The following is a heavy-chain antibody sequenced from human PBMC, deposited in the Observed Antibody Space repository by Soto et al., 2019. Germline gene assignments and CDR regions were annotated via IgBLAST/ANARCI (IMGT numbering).Heavy chain of an antibody. J-gene: IGHJ5*02. Sequence: QVQLVQSGAEVKKSGASVKVSCKASGYTFTSYDINWVRQATGQGREWMGWINPNNGNTGNAEKFQGRVTVTRDNSTSTVFMELSSLSSKDTAVYFCARTSSGTRGGFDPWGQGTRVTVSS. V-gene: IGHV1-8*01. CDR1: GYTFTSYD. D-gene: IGHD1-7*01. CDR2: INPNNGNT. CDR3: ARTSSGTRGGFDP.